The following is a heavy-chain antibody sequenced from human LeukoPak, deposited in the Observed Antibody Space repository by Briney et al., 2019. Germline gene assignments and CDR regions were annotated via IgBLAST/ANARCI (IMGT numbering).Heavy chain of an antibody. V-gene: IGHV3-23*01. CDR2: ISGSGGST. CDR3: ANSGYDFWSGYYNY. D-gene: IGHD3-3*01. J-gene: IGHJ4*02. CDR1: GFTFSSYA. Sequence: GGSLRLSCAASGFTFSSYAMSWVRQAPGKGLEWVSAISGSGGSTYYADSVKGRFTIPRDNSKNTLYLQMNSLRAEDTAVYYCANSGYDFWSGYYNYWGQGTLVTVSS.